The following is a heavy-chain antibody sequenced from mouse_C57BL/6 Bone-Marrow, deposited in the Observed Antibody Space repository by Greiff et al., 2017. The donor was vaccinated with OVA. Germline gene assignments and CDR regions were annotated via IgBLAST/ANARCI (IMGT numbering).Heavy chain of an antibody. D-gene: IGHD4-1*01. CDR1: GFTFSTYA. Sequence: EAGGGLVQPKGSLKLSCAASGFTFSTYAMHWVRQAPGKGLEWVARIRSKSSNYATYYADSVKDRFTISRDDSQSMLYLQMNNLKTEDTAMYYCVRDRANWDGYAMDYWGQGTSVTVSS. CDR2: IRSKSSNYAT. J-gene: IGHJ4*01. V-gene: IGHV10-3*01. CDR3: VRDRANWDGYAMDY.